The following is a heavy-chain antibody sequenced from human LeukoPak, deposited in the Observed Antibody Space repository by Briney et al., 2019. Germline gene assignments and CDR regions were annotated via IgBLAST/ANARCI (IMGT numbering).Heavy chain of an antibody. V-gene: IGHV3-21*01. CDR2: ISSSSSYI. CDR3: ARGELGYMRD. CDR1: GFTFSSYS. Sequence: PGGSLRLSCAASGFTFSSYSMNWVRQAPGKGLEWVSYISSSSSYIYYADSVKGRFTISRDNAKNSLYLQMNSLRAEDTAVYYCARGELGYMRDWGQETLVTVSS. J-gene: IGHJ4*02. D-gene: IGHD6-13*01.